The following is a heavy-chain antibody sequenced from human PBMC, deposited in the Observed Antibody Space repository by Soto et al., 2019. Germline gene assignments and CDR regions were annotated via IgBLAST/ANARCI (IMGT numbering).Heavy chain of an antibody. V-gene: IGHV4-39*01. D-gene: IGHD6-19*01. Sequence: SETLSLTWSVSGGSISSSSYYWGWISQPPGKGLEWIGSIYYSGSTYYNPSLKSRVTISVDTSKNQFSLKLSSVTAADTAVYYCRTQGYSSGWYLYYYYYGMDVWGQGTTVTVSS. CDR1: GGSISSSSYY. CDR3: RTQGYSSGWYLYYYYYGMDV. J-gene: IGHJ6*02. CDR2: IYYSGST.